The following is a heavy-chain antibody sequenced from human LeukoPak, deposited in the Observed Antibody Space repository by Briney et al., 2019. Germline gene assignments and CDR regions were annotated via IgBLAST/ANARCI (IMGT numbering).Heavy chain of an antibody. CDR1: GFTFSSYG. CDR2: ISYDGSNK. V-gene: IGHV3-30*18. J-gene: IGHJ4*02. D-gene: IGHD6-19*01. CDR3: AKDVTSSGWDT. Sequence: PGGSLRLSCAASGFTFSSYGMHWVRQAPGKGLEWVAVISYDGSNKYYADSVKGRFTISRDNSKNTLYLQMNSPRAEDTAVYYCAKDVTSSGWDTWGQGTLVTVSS.